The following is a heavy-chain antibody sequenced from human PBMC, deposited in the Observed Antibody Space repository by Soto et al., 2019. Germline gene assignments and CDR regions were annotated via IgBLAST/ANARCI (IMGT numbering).Heavy chain of an antibody. D-gene: IGHD3-10*01. CDR1: GVSISSGNW. CDR3: ARLVYDTRLNYMYFDF. J-gene: IGHJ4*01. CDR2: IFHDGTA. Sequence: SETLSLTCAVSGVSISSGNWWTWVRQSPQRGLEYIGEIFHDGTANYYPSFERRVAISVDTSKNQFSLKLTSVTAADTAIYFCARLVYDTRLNYMYFDFWGHGTLVTVSS. V-gene: IGHV4-4*02.